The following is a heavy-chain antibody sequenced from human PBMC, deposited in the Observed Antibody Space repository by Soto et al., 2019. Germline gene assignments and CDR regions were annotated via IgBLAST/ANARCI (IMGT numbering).Heavy chain of an antibody. J-gene: IGHJ6*02. CDR2: AYYRSQWYY. V-gene: IGHV6-1*01. CDR1: GDSVSSNSAA. Sequence: SQTLSLTCAISGDSVSSNSAAWNWIRQSPSRGLEWLGRAYYRSQWYYDSAVSVRSRITVIPDTSKNQFSLQLNSVTPEDTAVYYCTKQIGDSRIYNGMDVWGQGTKVTVS. D-gene: IGHD2-21*02. CDR3: TKQIGDSRIYNGMDV.